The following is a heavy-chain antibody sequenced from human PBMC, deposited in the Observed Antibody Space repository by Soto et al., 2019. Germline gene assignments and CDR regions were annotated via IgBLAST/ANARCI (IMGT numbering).Heavy chain of an antibody. Sequence: QVELVQSGAEVKKPGASVRISCRASGYTFFRYVIHWVRQAPGQGLEWMGWISPANGDTKYSQKFQDRVTITRDTSANTAYMELSTLRSEDTAVYYCARSGFDPWGQGTLVTVSS. CDR3: ARSGFDP. CDR1: GYTFFRYV. CDR2: ISPANGDT. D-gene: IGHD3-10*01. V-gene: IGHV1-3*01. J-gene: IGHJ5*02.